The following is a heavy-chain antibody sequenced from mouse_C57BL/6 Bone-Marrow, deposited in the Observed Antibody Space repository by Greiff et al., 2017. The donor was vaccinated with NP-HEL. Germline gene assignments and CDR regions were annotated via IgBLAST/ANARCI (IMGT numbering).Heavy chain of an antibody. CDR1: GYTFTSFW. Sequence: VKLQQPGTELVKPGASVKLSCKASGYTFTSFWMHWVKQRPGQGLEWIGNINPSNGGTNYNEKFKSKATLTVDKSSSTAYMQLSSLTSEDSAVYYCARLWLRDAMDYWGQGTSVTVSS. D-gene: IGHD2-2*01. V-gene: IGHV1-53*01. CDR3: ARLWLRDAMDY. CDR2: INPSNGGT. J-gene: IGHJ4*01.